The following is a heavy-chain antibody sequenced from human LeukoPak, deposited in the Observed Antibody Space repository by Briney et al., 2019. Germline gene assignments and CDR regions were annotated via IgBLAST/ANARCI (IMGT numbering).Heavy chain of an antibody. D-gene: IGHD3-10*01. J-gene: IGHJ6*02. CDR3: ARGWVYGSGSYYLFSPHCCYGMDV. V-gene: IGHV4-59*01. CDR2: ISYSGTT. CDR1: GGSISTYY. Sequence: SETLSLTCTVSGGSISTYYWSWVRQPPGKGLEWLGYISYSGTTTYSPSLESRVTISLDTSKNQFSLKLSSVTAADTAVYYCARGWVYGSGSYYLFSPHCCYGMDVWGQGSTVTVSS.